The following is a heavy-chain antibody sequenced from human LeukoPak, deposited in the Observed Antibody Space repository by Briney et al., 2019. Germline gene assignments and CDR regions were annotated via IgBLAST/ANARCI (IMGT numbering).Heavy chain of an antibody. CDR1: GFTFSSYA. Sequence: PGGSLRLSCAASGFTFSSYAMSWARQAPGKGLEWVSAISGSGGSTYYADSVKGRFTISRDNSKNTLYLQMNSLRAEDTAVYYCARDVHDFWSGYRYGMDVWGQGTTVTVSS. D-gene: IGHD3-3*01. CDR2: ISGSGGST. J-gene: IGHJ6*02. CDR3: ARDVHDFWSGYRYGMDV. V-gene: IGHV3-23*01.